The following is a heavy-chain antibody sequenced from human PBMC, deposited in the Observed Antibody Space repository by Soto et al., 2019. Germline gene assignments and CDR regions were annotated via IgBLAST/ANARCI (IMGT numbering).Heavy chain of an antibody. CDR2: ISAYNGNS. CDR3: ARTQLATGYYYYGLDV. V-gene: IGHV1-18*01. CDR1: AYTFTSYG. Sequence: ASVKVSCKASAYTFTSYGINWVRQAPGQGLEWMGWISAYNGNSNYAQNLQGRVTMTTDTSTSTAYMELRSLRSDDTAVYYCARTQLATGYYYYGLDVWGQGTTVTVSS. J-gene: IGHJ6*02. D-gene: IGHD6-13*01.